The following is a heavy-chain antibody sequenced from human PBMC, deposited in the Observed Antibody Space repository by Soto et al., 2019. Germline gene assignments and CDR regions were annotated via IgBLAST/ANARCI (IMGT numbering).Heavy chain of an antibody. D-gene: IGHD6-13*01. CDR2: IDPSDSYT. Sequence: GESLKISCKVSGYSFSSYWITWVRQMPGKDLEWMGRIDPSDSYTNYSPSFQGHVTISADKSITTAYLQWSSLKASDTAIYYCARSRAAAGPTYYYGMDVWGQGTTVTVSS. V-gene: IGHV5-10-1*01. CDR1: GYSFSSYW. CDR3: ARSRAAAGPTYYYGMDV. J-gene: IGHJ6*02.